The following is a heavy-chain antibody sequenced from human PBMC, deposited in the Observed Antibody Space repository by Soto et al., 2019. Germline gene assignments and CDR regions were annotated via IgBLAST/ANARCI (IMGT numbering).Heavy chain of an antibody. CDR3: VRGTPTPGLDI. J-gene: IGHJ6*02. CDR1: GWRFSDYP. D-gene: IGHD1-1*01. CDR2: INRRGTST. Sequence: WGSLRLSCVGSGWRFSDYPLYWVRQAPGQGLELVANINRRGTSTNYGDSVRGRFSTSRDSTRNSLYLNMDSLRVEDTATYYCVRGTPTPGLDIWGRGTTVPVSS. V-gene: IGHV3-7*03.